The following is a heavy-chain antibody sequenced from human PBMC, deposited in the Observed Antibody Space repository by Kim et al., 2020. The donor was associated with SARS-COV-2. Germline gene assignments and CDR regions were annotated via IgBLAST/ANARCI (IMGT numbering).Heavy chain of an antibody. J-gene: IGHJ4*02. Sequence: SETLSLTCTVSGGSISSYYWNWIRQPPGKGLEWIGFIHFTGSTNYIPSLKSRVTISVDTSKNQFSLKLNSVTAADTAMYYCARGGDFFEYWGQGTLVTV. CDR1: GGSISSYY. D-gene: IGHD2-21*02. CDR3: ARGGDFFEY. V-gene: IGHV4-59*01. CDR2: IHFTGST.